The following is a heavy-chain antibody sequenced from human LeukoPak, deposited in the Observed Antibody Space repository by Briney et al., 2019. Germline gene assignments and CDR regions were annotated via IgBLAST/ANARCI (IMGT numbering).Heavy chain of an antibody. CDR2: FDPEDGET. CDR1: GYTLTAFS. V-gene: IGHV1-24*01. D-gene: IGHD6-13*01. CDR3: ATDRPSSSCGGPCDY. J-gene: IGHJ4*02. Sequence: ASVKVSCKVSGYTLTAFSMHWVRHAPGKGLEWMGGFDPEDGETIYAQKFQDRVTMTEDTSTDTAYMELSSLRSEDTAVYYCATDRPSSSCGGPCDYWGQGTLVTVSS.